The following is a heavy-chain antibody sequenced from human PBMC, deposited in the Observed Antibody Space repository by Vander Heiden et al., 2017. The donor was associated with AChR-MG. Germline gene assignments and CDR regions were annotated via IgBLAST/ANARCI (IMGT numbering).Heavy chain of an antibody. Sequence: EVQLLESGGGLVQPGGSLRLSCAASGFTFSSYALSWVRPAPGKGLEWVSAISGSGGSTYYADSVKVRFTISRDNSKNTLYLQMNSLRAEDTAVYYCAKGIAAAGYYYYGMDVWGQGTTVTVSS. J-gene: IGHJ6*02. V-gene: IGHV3-23*01. D-gene: IGHD6-13*01. CDR3: AKGIAAAGYYYYGMDV. CDR2: ISGSGGST. CDR1: GFTFSSYA.